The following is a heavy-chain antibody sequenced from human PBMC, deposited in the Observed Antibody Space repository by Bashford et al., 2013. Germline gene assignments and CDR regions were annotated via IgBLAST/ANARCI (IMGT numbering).Heavy chain of an antibody. D-gene: IGHD6-19*01. CDR1: GYTFTGYF. V-gene: IGHV1-2*02. J-gene: IGHJ6*02. CDR3: ARVEQWLTMGWWDDYGMDV. CDR2: INPNMGAT. Sequence: VASVKVSCKASGYTFTGYFMHWVRQAPGQGLEWMGWINPNMGATNYAQKFQGRVTMTRDTSINTAYIELSSLRSDDTAVYYCARVEQWLTMGWWDDYGMDVWGQGTTVTVSS.